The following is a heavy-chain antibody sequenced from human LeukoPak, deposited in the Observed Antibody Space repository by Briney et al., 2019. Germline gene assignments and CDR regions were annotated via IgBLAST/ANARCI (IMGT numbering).Heavy chain of an antibody. Sequence: SETLSLTCAVSGGSISSSTNWWSWVRRPPGKGLEWIGEIYHSGGTNYNPSLKSRITISVDKSQIQFSLKVNSLTAADTAVYYCATNGYYCMDVWGKGTTVTVSS. J-gene: IGHJ6*03. CDR2: IYHSGGT. CDR1: GGSISSSTNW. V-gene: IGHV4-4*02. D-gene: IGHD2-8*01. CDR3: ATNGYYCMDV.